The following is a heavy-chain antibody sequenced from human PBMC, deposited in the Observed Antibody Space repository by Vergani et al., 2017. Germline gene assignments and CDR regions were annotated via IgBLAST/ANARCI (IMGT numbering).Heavy chain of an antibody. V-gene: IGHV2-5*01. CDR2: LYWNDDE. Sequence: QITLMESGPTLVKPTQTLTLTCTFSGFSLSTSGVGVGWIRQPPGKALEWLALLYWNDDERYSPSLKSRVTITKDTSKNEVILTMATMDPVDTATYYCVHRLGYFDWDGAFDVWGPGTMVTVSS. J-gene: IGHJ3*01. D-gene: IGHD3-9*01. CDR1: GFSLSTSGVG. CDR3: VHRLGYFDWDGAFDV.